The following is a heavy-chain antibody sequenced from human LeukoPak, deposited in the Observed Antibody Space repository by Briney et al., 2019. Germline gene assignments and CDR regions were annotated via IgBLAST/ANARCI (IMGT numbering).Heavy chain of an antibody. J-gene: IGHJ4*02. CDR3: AKRGVVIRVILVGFHKEAYYFDS. V-gene: IGHV3-23*01. D-gene: IGHD3-22*01. CDR1: GFTFTNYA. CDR2: IGASGADT. Sequence: GGSLRLSCAASGFTFTNYAMTWVRQAPGEGLEWVSVIGASGADTYYSDSVKGRFTISRDNPKNTLYLQMNSLRAEDTAVYFCAKRGVVIRVILVGFHKEAYYFDSWGQGALVTVSS.